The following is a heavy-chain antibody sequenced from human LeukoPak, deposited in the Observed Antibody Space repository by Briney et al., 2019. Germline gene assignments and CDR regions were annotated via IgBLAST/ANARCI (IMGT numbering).Heavy chain of an antibody. CDR1: GFTFRSYD. Sequence: GGSLRLSCAASGFTFRSYDLNWVRQAPGKGLEWVSYVSSSSSTIFYADSVKGRFTISRDNAKNSLYLQMNSLRDEDTAVYYCASPHSGYGWGQGTLVTVSS. D-gene: IGHD5-12*01. CDR3: ASPHSGYG. J-gene: IGHJ4*02. CDR2: VSSSSSTI. V-gene: IGHV3-48*02.